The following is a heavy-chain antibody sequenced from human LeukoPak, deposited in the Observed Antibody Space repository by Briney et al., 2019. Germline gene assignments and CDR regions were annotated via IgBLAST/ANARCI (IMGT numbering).Heavy chain of an antibody. D-gene: IGHD2-15*01. V-gene: IGHV3-48*01. CDR3: AQKGGTDH. J-gene: IGHJ4*02. CDR1: GFSFSRFG. CDR2: ISSTSGDV. Sequence: PGGSLRLSCAASGFSFSRFGMNWVRQAPGKGLEWISHISSTSGDVYYADSVKGRFTISRDNAKNSLYLQMSSLRVEDTAIYYCAQKGGTDHWGQGTLVTVSS.